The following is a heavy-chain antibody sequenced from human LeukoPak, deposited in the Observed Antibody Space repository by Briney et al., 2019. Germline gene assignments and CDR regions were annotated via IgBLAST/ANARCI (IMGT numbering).Heavy chain of an antibody. D-gene: IGHD3-9*01. J-gene: IGHJ4*02. CDR1: GGSISSGGYY. Sequence: SETLSLTCTVSGGSISSGGYYWSWIRQPPGKGLEWIGEINHSGSTNYNPSLKSRVTISVDTSKNQFSLKLSSVTAADTAVYYCARGTGVRYFDWLLYTGYYFDYWGQGTLVTVSS. CDR2: INHSGST. CDR3: ARGTGVRYFDWLLYTGYYFDY. V-gene: IGHV4-39*07.